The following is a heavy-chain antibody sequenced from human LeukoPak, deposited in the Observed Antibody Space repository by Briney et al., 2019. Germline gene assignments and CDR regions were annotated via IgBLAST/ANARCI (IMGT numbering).Heavy chain of an antibody. V-gene: IGHV4-34*01. J-gene: IGHJ6*03. Sequence: SETLSLTCAVYGGSFSGYYWSWIRQPPGKGLEWIGEINHSGSTNYNPSLKSRVTMSVDTSKNQFSLKLSSVTAADTAVYYCARERTAMVTGYYYYYMDVWGKGTTVTVSS. CDR1: GGSFSGYY. CDR2: INHSGST. CDR3: ARERTAMVTGYYYYYMDV. D-gene: IGHD5-18*01.